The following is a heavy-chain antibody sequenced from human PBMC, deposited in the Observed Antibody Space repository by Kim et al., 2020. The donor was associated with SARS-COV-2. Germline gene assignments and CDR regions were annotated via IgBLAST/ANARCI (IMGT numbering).Heavy chain of an antibody. CDR2: IKIDGSDK. V-gene: IGHV3-7*01. Sequence: GGSLRLSCTASGFTFSGFWMSWVRRAPGQGLEWVANIKIDGSDKNHVDSVKGRFTISRDNAKNSLYLQMNSLTAEDTAVYYCATQKYGDTTLFNYWGQGTLVTVSS. D-gene: IGHD2-21*02. CDR1: GFTFSGFW. CDR3: ATQKYGDTTLFNY. J-gene: IGHJ4*02.